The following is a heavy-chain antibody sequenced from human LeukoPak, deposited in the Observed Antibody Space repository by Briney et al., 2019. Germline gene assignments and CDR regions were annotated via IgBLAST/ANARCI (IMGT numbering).Heavy chain of an antibody. V-gene: IGHV4-59*01. CDR3: ARGGSGYDSFYYCGMDV. D-gene: IGHD5-12*01. Sequence: PSETLSLTCSVSGGSISSLYWSWIRQPPGKGLEWIGYIYDSGSTNYNPSLKSRVTISVDTSKNQFSLKLSSVTAADTAVYYCARGGSGYDSFYYCGMDVWGQGTTVTVSS. J-gene: IGHJ6*02. CDR1: GGSISSLY. CDR2: IYDSGST.